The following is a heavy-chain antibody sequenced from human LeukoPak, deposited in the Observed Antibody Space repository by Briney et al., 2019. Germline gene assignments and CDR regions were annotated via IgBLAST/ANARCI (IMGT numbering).Heavy chain of an antibody. D-gene: IGHD3-22*01. J-gene: IGHJ3*02. CDR2: IIPILGIA. CDR3: AEYYYDSSGYYRTDAFDI. V-gene: IGHV1-69*04. CDR1: GGTFSNYA. Sequence: SVKVSCKASGGTFSNYAISWVRQAAGQGLECMGRIIPILGIANYAQNFQGRVTITADKSTSTAYMELSSLRSEDTAVYYCAEYYYDSSGYYRTDAFDIWGQGTMVTVSS.